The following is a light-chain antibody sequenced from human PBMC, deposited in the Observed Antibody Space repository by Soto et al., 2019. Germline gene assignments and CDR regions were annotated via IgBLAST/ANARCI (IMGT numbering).Light chain of an antibody. CDR2: WAS. CDR3: QQYYSTPET. V-gene: IGKV4-1*01. J-gene: IGKJ1*01. CDR1: QSVLYSSNNKNY. Sequence: DIVMTQSPDSLAVSLGERATINCKSSQSVLYSSNNKNYLAWYQQKPGQPPKLLIYWASTRESGVPDRFSGSGSGTDFTPTISSLQAEDVAVYSCQQYYSTPETFGQGTKVEIK.